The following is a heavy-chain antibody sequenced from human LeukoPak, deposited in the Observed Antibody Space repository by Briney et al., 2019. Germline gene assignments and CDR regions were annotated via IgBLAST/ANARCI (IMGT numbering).Heavy chain of an antibody. CDR1: GFTFSSYG. CDR2: IWYDGSNK. D-gene: IGHD3-10*01. V-gene: IGHV3-33*01. J-gene: IGHJ5*02. Sequence: PGGSLRLSCAASGFTFSSYGMHWVRQAPGKGLEWVAVIWYDGSNKYYADSVKGRFTISRDNSKNTLYLQMNSLRAEDTAVYYCASITMVRGNWFDPWGQGTLVTVSS. CDR3: ASITMVRGNWFDP.